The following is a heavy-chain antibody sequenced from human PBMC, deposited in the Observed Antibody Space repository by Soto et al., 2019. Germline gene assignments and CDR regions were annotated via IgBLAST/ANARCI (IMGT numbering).Heavy chain of an antibody. J-gene: IGHJ4*02. CDR3: ARVSHNSYYYDSSGYYYFDY. CDR2: IYYSGST. D-gene: IGHD3-22*01. CDR1: GGSISSYY. Sequence: SSETLSLTCTVSGGSISSYYWSWIRQPPGKGLEWIGYIYYSGSTNYNPSLKSRVTISVDTSKNQFSLKLSSVTAADTAVYYCARVSHNSYYYDSSGYYYFDYWGQGTLVTVSS. V-gene: IGHV4-59*01.